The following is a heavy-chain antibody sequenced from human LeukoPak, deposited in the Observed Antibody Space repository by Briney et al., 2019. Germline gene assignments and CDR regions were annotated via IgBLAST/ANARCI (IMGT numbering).Heavy chain of an antibody. J-gene: IGHJ5*02. D-gene: IGHD2-2*01. V-gene: IGHV5-51*01. CDR3: ARHPDLGTDCSSTSCYSANLGFDP. CDR2: IYPGDSDT. Sequence: GESLKISCKDSGHSFTSYWIGWVRQMPGKGLEWMGIIYPGDSDTTDSPSFQGQVSISADKSISTAYLQWSSLKASDTAMYYCARHPDLGTDCSSTSCYSANLGFDPWGQGTLVTVSS. CDR1: GHSFTSYW.